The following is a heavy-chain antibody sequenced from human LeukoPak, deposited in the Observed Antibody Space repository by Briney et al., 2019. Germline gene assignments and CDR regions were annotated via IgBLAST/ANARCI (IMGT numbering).Heavy chain of an antibody. V-gene: IGHV3-20*01. CDR3: ARGVGRGAFDI. J-gene: IGHJ3*02. D-gene: IGHD1-26*01. Sequence: GGSLRLSCAASGFTFSDYYMSWVRQAPGKGLEWVSGINWNGGSTGYADSVKGRFTISRDNAKNSLYLQMNSLRAEDTALYHCARGVGRGAFDIWGQGTMVTVSS. CDR2: INWNGGST. CDR1: GFTFSDYY.